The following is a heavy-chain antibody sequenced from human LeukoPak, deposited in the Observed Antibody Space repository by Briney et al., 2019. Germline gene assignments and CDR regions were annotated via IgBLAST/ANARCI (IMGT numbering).Heavy chain of an antibody. CDR1: GFSFSGHW. CDR2: ISPTGSTT. J-gene: IGHJ4*02. D-gene: IGHD6-6*01. Sequence: GGSLGLSCTASGFSFSGHWMHWARQLPGKGLVWVSRISPTGSTTSYADSVKGRFTVSRDNAKNTLYLQVNNLRAEDTAVYYCARGPNSNWSGLDFWGQGTLLTVSS. V-gene: IGHV3-74*01. CDR3: ARGPNSNWSGLDF.